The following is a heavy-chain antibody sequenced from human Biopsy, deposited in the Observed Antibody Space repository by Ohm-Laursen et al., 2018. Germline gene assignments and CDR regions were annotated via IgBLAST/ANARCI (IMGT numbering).Heavy chain of an antibody. J-gene: IGHJ2*01. Sequence: SDTLSLTCTVSGTSLSNFYWSWIRQPAGKGLEWIGRIFPTGITNYNPSLKSRVTMSVDTSKNEFSLRLTSVTAADTAVYYCASAGYNPDWNFDLWGRGTRVTVSS. D-gene: IGHD5-24*01. CDR1: GTSLSNFY. V-gene: IGHV4-4*07. CDR3: ASAGYNPDWNFDL. CDR2: IFPTGIT.